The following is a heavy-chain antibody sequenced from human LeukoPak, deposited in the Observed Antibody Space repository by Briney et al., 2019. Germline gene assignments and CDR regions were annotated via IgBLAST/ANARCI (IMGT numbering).Heavy chain of an antibody. J-gene: IGHJ4*02. D-gene: IGHD3-10*01. V-gene: IGHV4-39*07. Sequence: SSETLSLTCTVSGGSISSSSYYWGWIRQPPGKGLEWIGNIFYSGSTSYNPSLKSRVTISVDTSKNQFSLKLSSVTAADTAVYYCARVWRVRGVIITLDYWGQGTLVTVSS. CDR1: GGSISSSSYY. CDR3: ARVWRVRGVIITLDY. CDR2: IFYSGST.